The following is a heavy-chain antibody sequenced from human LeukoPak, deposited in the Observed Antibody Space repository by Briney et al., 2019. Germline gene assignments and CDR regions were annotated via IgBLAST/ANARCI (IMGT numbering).Heavy chain of an antibody. D-gene: IGHD3-22*01. J-gene: IGHJ3*02. V-gene: IGHV3-7*01. CDR2: MNQDGSEK. CDR1: GFTFRSYW. CDR3: ARDRGYYGYAFDI. Sequence: PGGSLRLSCAASGFTFRSYWMTWVRQAPGKGLEWVANMNQDGSEKYSVDSVKGRFTISRDNAKNSLYLQMNSLRAEDTAVYYCARDRGYYGYAFDIWGQGTMVTVSS.